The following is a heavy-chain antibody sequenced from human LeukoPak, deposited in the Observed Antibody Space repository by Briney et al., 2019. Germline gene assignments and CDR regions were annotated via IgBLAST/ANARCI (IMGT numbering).Heavy chain of an antibody. V-gene: IGHV3-74*01. D-gene: IGHD2-2*01. CDR2: INSDGSST. Sequence: GGSLRLSCAASGFTFSSYWMHWVRQVPGKGLVWVSRINSDGSSTSYADSVKGRFSVSRDNTKNTFHLQMNSLRAEDTAIYYCAKLQTAVVPAATLGFDSWGQGTLVTVSS. J-gene: IGHJ4*02. CDR3: AKLQTAVVPAATLGFDS. CDR1: GFTFSSYW.